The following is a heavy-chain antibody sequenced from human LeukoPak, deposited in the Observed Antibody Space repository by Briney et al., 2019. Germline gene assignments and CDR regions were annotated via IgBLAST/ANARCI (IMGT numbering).Heavy chain of an antibody. V-gene: IGHV1-69*04. CDR3: ARDVRRIAVAGTQLDY. Sequence: SVKVSCKASRGTFNTCSIAWVRQAPGQGLEWMGRIIPILGIAKYAQKFQGRVTITADTSTSTAYMELSSLTYEDTAVYYCARDVRRIAVAGTQLDYWGQGTLVTVSS. CDR1: RGTFNTCS. CDR2: IIPILGIA. J-gene: IGHJ4*02. D-gene: IGHD6-19*01.